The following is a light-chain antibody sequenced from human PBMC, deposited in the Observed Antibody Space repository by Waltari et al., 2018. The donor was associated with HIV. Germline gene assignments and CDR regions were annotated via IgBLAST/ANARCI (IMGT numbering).Light chain of an antibody. Sequence: QSALTQPASVSGSPGQSITTPCTATSSDDGSYNLVSWYQQHPGKAPKLMIYEVSKRPSGVSNRFSGSKSGNTASLTISGLQAEDEADYYCCSYAGSSTFYVFGTGTKVTVL. CDR1: SSDDGSYNL. J-gene: IGLJ1*01. CDR2: EVS. CDR3: CSYAGSSTFYV. V-gene: IGLV2-23*02.